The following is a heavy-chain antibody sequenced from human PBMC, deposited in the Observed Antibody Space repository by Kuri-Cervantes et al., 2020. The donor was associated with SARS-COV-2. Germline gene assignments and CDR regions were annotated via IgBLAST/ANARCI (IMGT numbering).Heavy chain of an antibody. D-gene: IGHD6-13*01. CDR2: IYHSGST. CDR3: ATCIAAAGSYYFDY. CDR1: GYSISSGYY. V-gene: IGHV4-38-2*01. J-gene: IGHJ4*02. Sequence: ESLKISCAVSGYSISSGYYWGRIRQPPGKGLEWIGSIYHSGSTYYNPSLKSRVTISVDTSKNQFSLKLSSVTAADTAVYYCATCIAAAGSYYFDYWGQGTLVTVSS.